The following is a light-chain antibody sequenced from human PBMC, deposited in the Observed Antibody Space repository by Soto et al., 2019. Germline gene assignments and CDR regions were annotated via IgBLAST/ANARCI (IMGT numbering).Light chain of an antibody. CDR2: GAS. CDR3: QQYGSSPRT. J-gene: IGKJ1*01. V-gene: IGKV3-20*01. Sequence: EIVLTQSPGTLSFSPGERATLSCRASQSVNNSYLAWYQQKPGQAPRLLIYGASRRATGSPDRFSGSGSGTDFTLTISRLEPEDFAVYYCQQYGSSPRTFGQGTKVDI. CDR1: QSVNNSY.